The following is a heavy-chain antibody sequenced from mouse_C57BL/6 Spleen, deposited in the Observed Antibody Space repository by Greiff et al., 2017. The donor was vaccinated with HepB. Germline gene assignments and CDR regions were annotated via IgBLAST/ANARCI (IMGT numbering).Heavy chain of an antibody. CDR2: IWSDGST. Sequence: VQGVESGPGLVAPSQSLSITCTVSGFSLTSYGVHWVRQPPGKGLEWLVVIWSDGSTTYNSALKSRLSISKDNSKSQVFLKMNSLQTDDTAMYYCARHIYYSNYGAMDYWGQGTSVTVSS. J-gene: IGHJ4*01. D-gene: IGHD2-5*01. CDR1: GFSLTSYG. V-gene: IGHV2-6-1*01. CDR3: ARHIYYSNYGAMDY.